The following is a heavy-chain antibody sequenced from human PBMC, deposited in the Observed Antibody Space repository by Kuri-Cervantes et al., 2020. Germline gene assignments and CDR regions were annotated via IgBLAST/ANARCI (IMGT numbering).Heavy chain of an antibody. CDR1: GYTFSSYG. Sequence: ASVKVSCKASGYTFSSYGISWVRQAPGQGLEWVGWISAYTGNTNSAQKFQGRVTMTTDTSTSTAYMELRGLRSDDTAVYYCARDGRGRYYQVSDYWGQGTLVTVSS. D-gene: IGHD1-26*01. J-gene: IGHJ4*02. CDR2: ISAYTGNT. V-gene: IGHV1-18*01. CDR3: ARDGRGRYYQVSDY.